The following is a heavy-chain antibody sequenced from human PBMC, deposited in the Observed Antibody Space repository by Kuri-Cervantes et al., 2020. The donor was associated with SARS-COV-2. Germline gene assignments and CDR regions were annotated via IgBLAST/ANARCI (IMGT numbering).Heavy chain of an antibody. Sequence: SETLSLTCTVSGGSISSYYWSWIRQPPGKGLEWIGYIYYSGSTNYNHSLKSRVTISVDTSKNQFSLKLSSLTAADTAVYYCARELGLTTVNWFDPWGQGTLVTVSS. J-gene: IGHJ5*02. D-gene: IGHD4-17*01. CDR2: IYYSGST. CDR3: ARELGLTTVNWFDP. CDR1: GGSISSYY. V-gene: IGHV4-59*01.